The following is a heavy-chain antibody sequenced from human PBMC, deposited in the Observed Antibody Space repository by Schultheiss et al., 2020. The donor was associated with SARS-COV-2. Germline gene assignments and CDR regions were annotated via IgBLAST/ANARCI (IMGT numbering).Heavy chain of an antibody. D-gene: IGHD5-18*01. V-gene: IGHV3-21*01. Sequence: GSLRLSCAASGFTFSSYWMHWVRQAPGKGLVWVSSISSSSSYIYYADSVKGRFTISRDNSRNTLYLQMNSLRAEDTAVYYCGRSSGYSYGEIDYWGQGTLVTVSS. CDR1: GFTFSSYW. CDR2: ISSSSSYI. J-gene: IGHJ4*02. CDR3: GRSSGYSYGEIDY.